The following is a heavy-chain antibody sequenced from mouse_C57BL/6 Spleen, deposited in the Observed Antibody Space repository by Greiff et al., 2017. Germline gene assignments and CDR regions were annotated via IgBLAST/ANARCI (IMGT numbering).Heavy chain of an antibody. V-gene: IGHV1-15*01. D-gene: IGHD1-3*01. CDR3: TRSKAWFAY. CDR1: GYTFTDYE. J-gene: IGHJ3*01. Sequence: QVQLKQSGAELVRPGASVTLSCKASGYTFTDYEMHWVKQTPVHGLEWIGAIDPETGGTAYNQKFKGKAILTADKSSSTAYMELRSLTSEDSSVYYCTRSKAWFAYWGQGTLVTVSA. CDR2: IDPETGGT.